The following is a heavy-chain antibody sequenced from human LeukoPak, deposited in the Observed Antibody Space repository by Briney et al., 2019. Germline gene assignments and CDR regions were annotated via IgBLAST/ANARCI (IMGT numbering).Heavy chain of an antibody. CDR2: IYPGDSDT. CDR3: ARRPGSSGWYLWYFDL. D-gene: IGHD6-19*01. Sequence: GESLKISCKGSGYSFTSYWIGWVRPMPGKGLEWMGIIYPGDSDTRYSPSFQGQVTISADKSISTAYLQWSSLKASDTAMYYCARRPGSSGWYLWYFDLWGRGTLVTVSS. CDR1: GYSFTSYW. V-gene: IGHV5-51*01. J-gene: IGHJ2*01.